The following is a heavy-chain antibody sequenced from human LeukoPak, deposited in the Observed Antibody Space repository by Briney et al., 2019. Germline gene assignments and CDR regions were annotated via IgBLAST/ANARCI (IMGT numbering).Heavy chain of an antibody. V-gene: IGHV3-33*01. CDR1: GFTFSSYG. CDR3: ARSLVLSEGDYLPIDY. CDR2: IWYDGSNK. J-gene: IGHJ4*02. Sequence: GGSLRLSCAASGFTFSSYGMHWVRQAPGKGLEWVAVIWYDGSNKYYADSVKGRFTISRDNSKNTLYLQMNSLRAEDTAVYYCARSLVLSEGDYLPIDYWGQGTLVTVSS. D-gene: IGHD4-17*01.